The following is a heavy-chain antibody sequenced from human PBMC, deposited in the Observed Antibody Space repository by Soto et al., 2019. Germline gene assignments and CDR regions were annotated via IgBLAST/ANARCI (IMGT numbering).Heavy chain of an antibody. D-gene: IGHD4-17*01. V-gene: IGHV3-15*07. Sequence: GGSLRLSCAASGFTFSNAWMNWVRQAPGKGLEWVGRIKSKTDGGTTDYAAPVKGRFTISRDDSKNTLYLQMNSLKTEDTAVYYCTTAAYGDYVNYYYGMDVWGQGTTVTVSS. CDR1: GFTFSNAW. CDR2: IKSKTDGGTT. CDR3: TTAAYGDYVNYYYGMDV. J-gene: IGHJ6*02.